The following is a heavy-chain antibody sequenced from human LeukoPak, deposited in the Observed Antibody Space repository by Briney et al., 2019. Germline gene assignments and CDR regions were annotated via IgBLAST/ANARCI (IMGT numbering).Heavy chain of an antibody. CDR2: ISGSDGNT. CDR3: ARSASTSDYYFNY. CDR1: GFTFSSYA. Sequence: GGSLRLSCAASGFTFSSYAMSWVRQSPGKGLEWVSTISGSDGNTYYADSVKGRFTISRDNSKNTLYLQMNSLRAEDTAVYFCARSASTSDYYFNYWGQGTLVTVSS. D-gene: IGHD3-10*01. V-gene: IGHV3-23*01. J-gene: IGHJ4*02.